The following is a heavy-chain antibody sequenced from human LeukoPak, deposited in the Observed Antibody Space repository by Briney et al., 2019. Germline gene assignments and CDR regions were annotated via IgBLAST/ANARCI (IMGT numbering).Heavy chain of an antibody. Sequence: RPGGSLRLSGTASGFTFGDYAMSWFRQAPGKGLEWVTFIRSKAYGGTTEYAASVRGRFTISRDDSKSIAYLQMNSLKTEDTAVYYCTRDHISSWSSDYWGQGTLVTVSS. V-gene: IGHV3-49*03. CDR3: TRDHISSWSSDY. J-gene: IGHJ4*02. D-gene: IGHD6-13*01. CDR1: GFTFGDYA. CDR2: IRSKAYGGTT.